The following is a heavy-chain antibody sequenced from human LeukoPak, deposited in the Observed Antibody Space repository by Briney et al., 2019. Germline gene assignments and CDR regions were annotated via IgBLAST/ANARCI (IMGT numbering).Heavy chain of an antibody. V-gene: IGHV3-11*01. CDR2: ISSSGSTI. CDR1: GFTFSDFY. J-gene: IGHJ6*02. Sequence: GGSLRLSCAASGFTFSDFYMSWIRQAPGKGLEWVSYISSSGSTIYYADSVKGRFTISRDNAKNSLYLQMNSLRAEDTAVYYCARGPGYSYQYDHYYHGMDVWGQGTTVTVSS. D-gene: IGHD5-18*01. CDR3: ARGPGYSYQYDHYYHGMDV.